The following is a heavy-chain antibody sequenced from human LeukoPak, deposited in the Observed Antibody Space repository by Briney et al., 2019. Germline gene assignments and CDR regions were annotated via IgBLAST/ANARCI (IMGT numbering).Heavy chain of an antibody. CDR1: GFTFSSYW. D-gene: IGHD3-10*01. CDR2: IKQDGSEK. Sequence: GGSLRLSCAASGFTFSSYWMSWVRQAPGKGLEWVANIKQDGSEKYYADSVKGRFTISRDDSKNTLYLQMNSLRTEDTAVYYCAHFYGSGSYSFDFWGQGTLVTVSS. CDR3: AHFYGSGSYSFDF. J-gene: IGHJ4*02. V-gene: IGHV3-7*01.